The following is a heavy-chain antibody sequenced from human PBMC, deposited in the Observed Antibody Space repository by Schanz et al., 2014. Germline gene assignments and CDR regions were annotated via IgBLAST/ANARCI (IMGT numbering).Heavy chain of an antibody. V-gene: IGHV3-9*01. J-gene: IGHJ4*02. CDR3: AKVQTHTLYGGNSCFDY. Sequence: EVYLVESGGDLVQPGKSLRLSCAASGFTFDDFGMHWVRQAPGKALEWVSGISWNSGNIAYADSVKGRFTISRDNAKNSLYLQMNSLRPEDTALYYCAKVQTHTLYGGNSCFDYWGQGTLVTVSS. CDR2: ISWNSGNI. CDR1: GFTFDDFG. D-gene: IGHD2-21*02.